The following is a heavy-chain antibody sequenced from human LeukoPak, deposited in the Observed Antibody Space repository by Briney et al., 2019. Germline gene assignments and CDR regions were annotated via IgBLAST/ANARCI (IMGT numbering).Heavy chain of an antibody. D-gene: IGHD3-16*02. V-gene: IGHV4-34*01. CDR1: GGSFSGHY. Sequence: SETLSLTCAVYGGSFSGHYWSWIRQPPGKGLEWIGEINHRGRTNYDPSLKSRVTISVDTSKNQFSLKLSSVTAADTAVYYCARDPKWAFGGVVGGVSDFWGQGILVTVSS. J-gene: IGHJ4*02. CDR2: INHRGRT. CDR3: ARDPKWAFGGVVGGVSDF.